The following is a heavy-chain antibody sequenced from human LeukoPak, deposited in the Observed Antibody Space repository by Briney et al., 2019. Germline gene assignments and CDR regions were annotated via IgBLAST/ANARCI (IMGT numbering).Heavy chain of an antibody. CDR2: INPNSGGT. J-gene: IGHJ6*03. D-gene: IGHD5-12*01. V-gene: IGHV1-2*02. CDR3: ATHSPEWRYSGYYNYYYIDV. Sequence: GASVKVSCKASGYTFTDYYMHWVRQAPGQGLEWMGWINPNSGGTNYAQKFQGRVTITRDTSISTAYMELSRLRSDDTAVYYCATHSPEWRYSGYYNYYYIDVWGKGTTVTVSS. CDR1: GYTFTDYY.